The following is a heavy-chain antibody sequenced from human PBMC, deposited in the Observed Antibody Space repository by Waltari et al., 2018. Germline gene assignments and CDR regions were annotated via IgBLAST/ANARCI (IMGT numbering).Heavy chain of an antibody. D-gene: IGHD3-3*01. Sequence: QVQLQESGPGLVKPSQTLSLTCTVSGGSISSGSYYWSWIRQPAGKGLEWIGRIYTSGSTNYNPSLKSRVTISVDTSKNQFSLKLSSVTAADTAVYYCARDPIFGVAPHPGYWGQGTLVTVSS. CDR3: ARDPIFGVAPHPGY. CDR1: GGSISSGSYY. CDR2: IYTSGST. V-gene: IGHV4-61*02. J-gene: IGHJ4*02.